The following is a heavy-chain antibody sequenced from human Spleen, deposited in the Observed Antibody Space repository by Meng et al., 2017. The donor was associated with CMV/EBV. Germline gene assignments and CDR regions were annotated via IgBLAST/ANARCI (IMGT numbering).Heavy chain of an antibody. Sequence: ASGYTFTSYGISWVRQAPGQGLEWMGWISAYNGNTNYAQKLQGRVTMTTDTSTSTAYMELRSLRSDDTAVYYCARVYGSGSYLYFDYWGQGTLVTVSS. CDR2: ISAYNGNT. V-gene: IGHV1-18*01. CDR3: ARVYGSGSYLYFDY. J-gene: IGHJ4*02. D-gene: IGHD3-10*01. CDR1: GYTFTSYG.